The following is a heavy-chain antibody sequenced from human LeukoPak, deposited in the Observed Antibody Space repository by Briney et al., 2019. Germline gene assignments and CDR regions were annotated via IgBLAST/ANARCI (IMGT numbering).Heavy chain of an antibody. D-gene: IGHD6-6*01. J-gene: IGHJ4*02. CDR3: ARDRSVGVLPAPPFDF. CDR1: AGSISSSSYH. V-gene: IGHV4-39*02. Sequence: SETLSLTCTVSAGSISSSSYHWGWIRQHPGKGLEWSARIYYSGSTYYNPSLKSRVTTFVDTSKNQLSLKLSSVTAADTAVYYCARDRSVGVLPAPPFDFWGQGTLVTVSS. CDR2: IYYSGST.